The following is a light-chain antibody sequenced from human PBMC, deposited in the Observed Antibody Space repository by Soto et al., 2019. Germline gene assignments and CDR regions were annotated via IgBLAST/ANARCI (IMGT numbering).Light chain of an antibody. CDR2: EVS. V-gene: IGLV2-14*01. Sequence: QSVLTQPASVSGSPGQSITISCTGTSSDVGGYNYVSWYQQHAGKAPKLMIYEVSNRPSGVSNRFSGSKSGDMASLTISGLQAEDEADYYCSSYTSTNTLAVFGTGTKVTVL. J-gene: IGLJ1*01. CDR3: SSYTSTNTLAV. CDR1: SSDVGGYNY.